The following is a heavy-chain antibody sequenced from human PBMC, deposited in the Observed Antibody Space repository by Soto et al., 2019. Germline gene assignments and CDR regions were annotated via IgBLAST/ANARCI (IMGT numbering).Heavy chain of an antibody. CDR2: IDPSDSYT. CDR1: GHSFTSYW. CDR3: AKVAAAGTYYYYGMDV. Sequence: GESLKISCKGSGHSFTSYWISWVRQMPGKGLEWMGRIDPSDSYTNYSPSFQGHVTISADKSISTAYLQWSSLKASDTAMYYCAKVAAAGTYYYYGMDVWGQGTTVTVSS. V-gene: IGHV5-10-1*01. J-gene: IGHJ6*02. D-gene: IGHD6-13*01.